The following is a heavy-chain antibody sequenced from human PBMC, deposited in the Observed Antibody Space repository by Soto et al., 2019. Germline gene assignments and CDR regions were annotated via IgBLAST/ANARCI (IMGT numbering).Heavy chain of an antibody. J-gene: IGHJ4*02. CDR1: GGSISSGGYY. D-gene: IGHD4-17*01. CDR3: ARSPEATVTAFDY. CDR2: IYYSGST. V-gene: IGHV4-31*03. Sequence: QVQLQESGPGLVKPSQTLSLTCTVSGGSISSGGYYWSWIRQHPGKGLEWIGYIYYSGSTYYNPSLXXRXTISVDTSKNQFSLKLSSVTAADTAVYYCARSPEATVTAFDYWGQGTLVTVSS.